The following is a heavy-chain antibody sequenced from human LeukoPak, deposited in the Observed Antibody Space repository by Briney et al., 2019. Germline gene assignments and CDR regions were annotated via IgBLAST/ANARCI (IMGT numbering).Heavy chain of an antibody. D-gene: IGHD5-12*01. J-gene: IGHJ4*02. Sequence: GGSLRLSCAASGFTFSDYYMSWIRQAPGKGLEWVSYISSSSSYANYADSVKGRFTISRDNAKNSLYLQMNSLRAEDTAVYYCARSPGGGGYSGYEDFDYWGQGTLVTVSS. CDR3: ARSPGGGGYSGYEDFDY. CDR1: GFTFSDYY. V-gene: IGHV3-11*06. CDR2: ISSSSSYA.